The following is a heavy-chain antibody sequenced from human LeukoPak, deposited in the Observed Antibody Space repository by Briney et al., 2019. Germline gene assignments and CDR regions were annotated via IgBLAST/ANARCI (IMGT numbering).Heavy chain of an antibody. CDR1: GFTFSSYA. V-gene: IGHV3-21*01. Sequence: GGSLRLSCAASGFTFSSYAMSWVRQAPGKGLEWVSSISSSSSYIYYADSVKGRFTISRDNAKNSLYLQMNSLRAEDTAVYYCARVTIFGVVITQFDYWGQGTLVTVSS. D-gene: IGHD3-3*01. CDR3: ARVTIFGVVITQFDY. J-gene: IGHJ4*02. CDR2: ISSSSSYI.